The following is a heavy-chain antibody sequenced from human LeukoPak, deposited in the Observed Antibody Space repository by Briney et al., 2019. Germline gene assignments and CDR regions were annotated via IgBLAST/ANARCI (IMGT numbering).Heavy chain of an antibody. Sequence: SETLSLTCTVSGYSISSGYYWGWIRQPPGEGLEWIGSIYHSGSTYYNPSLKSRVTISVDTSKNQFSLHLSSVNAADTAVYYWAREIVVVVAATRWFDRWGGGTLVTVCS. V-gene: IGHV4-38-2*02. J-gene: IGHJ5*02. CDR1: GYSISSGYY. D-gene: IGHD2-15*01. CDR3: AREIVVVVAATRWFDR. CDR2: IYHSGST.